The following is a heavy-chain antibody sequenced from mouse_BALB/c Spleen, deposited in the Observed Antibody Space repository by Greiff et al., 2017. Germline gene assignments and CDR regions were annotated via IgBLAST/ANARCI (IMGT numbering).Heavy chain of an antibody. CDR3: ASRFAY. J-gene: IGHJ3*01. Sequence: QVQLQQSGAELARPGTSVKVSCKASGYAFTNYLIEWVKQRPGQGLEWIGVINPGSGGTNYNEKFKGKATLTADKSSSTAYMQLSSLTSDDSAVYFCASRFAYWGQGTLVTVSA. CDR2: INPGSGGT. CDR1: GYAFTNYL. V-gene: IGHV1-54*01.